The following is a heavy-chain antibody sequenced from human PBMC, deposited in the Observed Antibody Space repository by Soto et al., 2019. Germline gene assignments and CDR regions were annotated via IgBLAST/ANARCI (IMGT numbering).Heavy chain of an antibody. Sequence: GASVKVSCKASGYTFTSYYMHWVRQAPGQGLEWMGIINPSGGSTSYAQKFQGRVTMTRDTSTSTVYMELSSLRSEDTAVYYCASSGRNGDYLLQHWGQGTLVTVSS. D-gene: IGHD4-17*01. V-gene: IGHV1-46*03. J-gene: IGHJ1*01. CDR2: INPSGGST. CDR3: ASSGRNGDYLLQH. CDR1: GYTFTSYY.